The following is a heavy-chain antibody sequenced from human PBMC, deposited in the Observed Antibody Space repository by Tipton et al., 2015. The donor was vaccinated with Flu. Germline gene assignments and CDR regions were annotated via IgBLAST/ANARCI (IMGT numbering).Heavy chain of an antibody. CDR1: GFDFSDNY. D-gene: IGHD3-3*01. J-gene: IGHJ6*02. CDR3: ARGLDLGFWSGFPSMDV. V-gene: IGHV3-11*04. Sequence: SLRLSCAATGFDFSDNYMSWIRRAPGKGLEWVSYIGSSGTTTYYADSVKGRFTISRDNAKKSVYLQMSSLGVEDTAVYYCARGLDLGFWSGFPSMDVWGQGTTVTVSS. CDR2: IGSSGTTT.